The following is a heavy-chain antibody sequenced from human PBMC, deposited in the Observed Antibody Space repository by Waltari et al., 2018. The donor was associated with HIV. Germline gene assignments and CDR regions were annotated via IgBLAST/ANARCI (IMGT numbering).Heavy chain of an antibody. J-gene: IGHJ2*01. CDR1: GGSISSRCYD. D-gene: IGHD5-18*01. V-gene: IGHV4-39*01. Sequence: QLQLQESGPGLVKPSEPLSHTCTVSGGSISSRCYDSAWIRQPPGMGLEWIGSIYYSGSTYYNPSLKSRVTISVDTSKNQFSLKLSSVTAADTAVYYCARVQTGVDTAMVNRYFDLWGRGTLVTVSS. CDR2: IYYSGST. CDR3: ARVQTGVDTAMVNRYFDL.